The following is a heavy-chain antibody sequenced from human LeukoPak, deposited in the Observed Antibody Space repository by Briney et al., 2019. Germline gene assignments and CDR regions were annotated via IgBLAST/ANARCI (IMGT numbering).Heavy chain of an antibody. V-gene: IGHV3-7*01. J-gene: IGHJ4*02. CDR3: ARDGGMIVVNEGFDY. Sequence: GGSLRLSCAASGFTFRSYWMSWVRQAPGKGLEWVANIKQDGSEKYYVDSVKGRFTISRDNAKNSLYLQMNSLRAEDTAVYYCARDGGMIVVNEGFDYWGQGTLVTVSS. D-gene: IGHD3-22*01. CDR2: IKQDGSEK. CDR1: GFTFRSYW.